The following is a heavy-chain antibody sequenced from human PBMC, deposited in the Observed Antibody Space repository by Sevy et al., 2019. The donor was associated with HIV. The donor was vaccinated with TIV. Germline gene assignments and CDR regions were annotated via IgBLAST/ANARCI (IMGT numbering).Heavy chain of an antibody. CDR3: WRRGAFEYDSSGFQSH. CDR2: ISVYNGKT. J-gene: IGHJ4*02. Sequence: ASVKVSCKTSGYTFTSFGISWVRQAPGQGLEWVGWISVYNGKTNYAQKFQGRITLTSDTSTRTAYMELRSLRSDDTAVYYCWRRGAFEYDSSGFQSHWGQGTLVTVSS. V-gene: IGHV1-18*01. CDR1: GYTFTSFG. D-gene: IGHD3-22*01.